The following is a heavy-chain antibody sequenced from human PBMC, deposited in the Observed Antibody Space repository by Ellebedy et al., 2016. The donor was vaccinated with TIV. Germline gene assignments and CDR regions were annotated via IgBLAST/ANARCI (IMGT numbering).Heavy chain of an antibody. CDR3: ARKYYFDY. V-gene: IGHV1-46*01. CDR2: IDPSGGST. CDR1: GYTLTKYY. Sequence: ASVKVSCKAFGYTLTKYYVHWVRQAPGQGPEWVGIIDPSGGSTTYAQKFQGRVTITSDTSTSTVYMELSSLRSEDTAIYYCARKYYFDYWGQGTLVTVSS. J-gene: IGHJ4*02.